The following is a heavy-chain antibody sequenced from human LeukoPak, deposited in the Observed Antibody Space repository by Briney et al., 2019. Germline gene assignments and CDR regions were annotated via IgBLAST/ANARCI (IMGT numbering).Heavy chain of an antibody. D-gene: IGHD2-2*01. CDR3: ARAIPYCSSTSCYSYYYYYYMDV. J-gene: IGHJ6*03. CDR2: IYHSGST. Sequence: SETPSLTCTVSGYSISSGYYWGWIRQPPGKGLEWIGSIYHSGSTYYNPSLKSRVTISVDTSKNQFSLKLSSVTAADTAVYYCARAIPYCSSTSCYSYYYYYYMDVWGKGTTVTVSS. CDR1: GYSISSGYY. V-gene: IGHV4-38-2*02.